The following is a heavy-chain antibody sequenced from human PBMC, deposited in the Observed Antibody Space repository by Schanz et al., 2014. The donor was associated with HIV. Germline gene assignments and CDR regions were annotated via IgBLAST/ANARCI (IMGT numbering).Heavy chain of an antibody. V-gene: IGHV3-33*01. Sequence: QEQLGESGGGVVQPGKSLRLSCAASGFTFRNFGMHWVRQAPGKGLEWVAIIWYEGTNIDYADSVKGRFTVSRDNSKNMLYLQMNSLRAEDTAVYYCAREYYSRNWNWFDPWGQGTLVTVSS. D-gene: IGHD6-13*01. CDR1: GFTFRNFG. CDR2: IWYEGTNI. J-gene: IGHJ5*02. CDR3: AREYYSRNWNWFDP.